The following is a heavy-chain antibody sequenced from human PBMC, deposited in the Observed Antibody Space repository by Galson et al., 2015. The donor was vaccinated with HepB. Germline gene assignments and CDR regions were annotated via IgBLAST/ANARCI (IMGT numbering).Heavy chain of an antibody. CDR2: TAFDGRNK. V-gene: IGHV3-30*18. CDR3: AKDSGLQFASGELPDY. Sequence: SLRLSCAASGFTLSNYGMHWFRQAPGKGLERVAITAFDGRNKHYADSVEGRFTISRVNSENTLYLQMNSLRAEDTAVYYCAKDSGLQFASGELPDYWGLGTQVTVSS. J-gene: IGHJ4*02. D-gene: IGHD3-16*01. CDR1: GFTLSNYG.